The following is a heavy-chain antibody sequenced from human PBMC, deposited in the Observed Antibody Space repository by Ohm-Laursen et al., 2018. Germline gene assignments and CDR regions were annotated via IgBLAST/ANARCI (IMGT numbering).Heavy chain of an antibody. CDR2: INHIGRT. Sequence: SDTLSLTCAVYDGSLSSYYWSWIRQPPGKGLEWIGEINHIGRTNYNPSLKSRVTISVDTSKNQVSLKLTSVTAADTAVYYCARYSPVEMMMRGAFDIWGQGTMLTVSS. V-gene: IGHV4-34*01. J-gene: IGHJ3*02. D-gene: IGHD5-24*01. CDR3: ARYSPVEMMMRGAFDI. CDR1: DGSLSSYY.